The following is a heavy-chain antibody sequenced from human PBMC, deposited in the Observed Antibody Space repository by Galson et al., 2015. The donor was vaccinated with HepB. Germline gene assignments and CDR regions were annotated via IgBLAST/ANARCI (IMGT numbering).Heavy chain of an antibody. V-gene: IGHV3-23*01. J-gene: IGHJ6*02. Sequence: SLRLSCAASGFTFSSYVLSWVRQAPGKGLQWVPSISGGADRTYYTDSVKGRFTISRDNTKNTLYLQMKSLRAEDTAIYYCVRDLPGITIFGAMAVWGQGTTVTVSS. D-gene: IGHD3-3*01. CDR2: ISGGADRT. CDR1: GFTFSSYV. CDR3: VRDLPGITIFGAMAV.